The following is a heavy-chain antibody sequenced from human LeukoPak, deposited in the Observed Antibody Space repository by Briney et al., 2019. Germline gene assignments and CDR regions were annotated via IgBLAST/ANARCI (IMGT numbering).Heavy chain of an antibody. CDR3: LAVAGTGVQDY. V-gene: IGHV4-34*01. Sequence: PSETLSLTCAVYGGSFSGYYWSRIRQPPGKGLEWIGEINHSGSTNYNPSLKSRVTISVDTSKNQFSLKLSSVTAADTAVYYCLAVAGTGVQDYWGQGTLVTVSS. J-gene: IGHJ4*02. CDR2: INHSGST. D-gene: IGHD6-13*01. CDR1: GGSFSGYY.